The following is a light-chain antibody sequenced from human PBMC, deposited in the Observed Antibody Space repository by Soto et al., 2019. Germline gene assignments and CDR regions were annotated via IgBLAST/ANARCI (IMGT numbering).Light chain of an antibody. CDR1: QSVGNN. CDR3: QQHANWPLT. CDR2: EAS. J-gene: IGKJ4*01. Sequence: EIVLTQSPATLSLSPGERATLSCMASQSVGNNLAWYQHKPGQAPGLLIYEASTRATGIPARFSGSGSGTDFTLTISSLEPEDFAVYYCQQHANWPLTFGGGTKVDIK. V-gene: IGKV3-11*01.